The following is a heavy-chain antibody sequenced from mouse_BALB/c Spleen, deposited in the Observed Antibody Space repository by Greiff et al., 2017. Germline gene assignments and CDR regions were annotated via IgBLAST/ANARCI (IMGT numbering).Heavy chain of an antibody. J-gene: IGHJ4*01. CDR3: ARDRNRAMDY. V-gene: IGHV2-9*02. Sequence: VKLMESGPGLVAPSQSLSITCTVSGFSLTSYGVHWVRQPPGKGPEWLGVIWAGGSTNYNSALMSRLSISKDNSKSQVFLKMNSLQTDDTAMYYCARDRNRAMDYWGQGTSVTVSS. CDR1: GFSLTSYG. CDR2: IWAGGST.